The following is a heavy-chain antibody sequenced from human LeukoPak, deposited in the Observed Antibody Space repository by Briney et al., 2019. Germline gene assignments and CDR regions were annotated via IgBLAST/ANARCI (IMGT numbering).Heavy chain of an antibody. V-gene: IGHV1-69*06. CDR2: IIPIFGTA. CDR1: GGTFSSYA. Sequence: SVKASCKASGGTFSSYAISWVRQAPGQGLEWMGGIIPIFGTANYAQKFQGRVTITADKSTSTAYMELSSLRSEDTAVYYCATEIVAGAFDYWGQGTLVTVSS. CDR3: ATEIVAGAFDY. D-gene: IGHD6-19*01. J-gene: IGHJ4*02.